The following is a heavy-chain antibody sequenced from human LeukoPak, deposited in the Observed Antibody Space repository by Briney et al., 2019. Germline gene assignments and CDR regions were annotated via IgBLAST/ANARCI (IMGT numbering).Heavy chain of an antibody. J-gene: IGHJ5*02. CDR1: GYTFTSYA. V-gene: IGHV7-4-1*02. CDR3: ARDGGDGYKANWFDT. CDR2: INTNTGNP. D-gene: IGHD5-24*01. Sequence: ASVKVSCKSSGYTFTSYAMNWVRQAPGQGLEWMGWINTNTGNPTYAQGFTGRFVFSLDTSVSTAYLQISSLKAEDTAVYYCARDGGDGYKANWFDTWGQGTLVTVSS.